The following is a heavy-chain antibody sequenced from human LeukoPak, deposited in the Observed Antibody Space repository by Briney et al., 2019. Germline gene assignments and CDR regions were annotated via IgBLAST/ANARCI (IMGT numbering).Heavy chain of an antibody. Sequence: GGSLRLSCAASGFTFSSYGMHWVRQAPVKGLEWLAVISYDGSNEYYAHSVKGRFTISRDNSKNTLFLQMNSLRPEDTAVYYCAKARGTYYFDCWGQGTLVTVSS. D-gene: IGHD6-25*01. J-gene: IGHJ4*02. V-gene: IGHV3-30*18. CDR1: GFTFSSYG. CDR2: ISYDGSNE. CDR3: AKARGTYYFDC.